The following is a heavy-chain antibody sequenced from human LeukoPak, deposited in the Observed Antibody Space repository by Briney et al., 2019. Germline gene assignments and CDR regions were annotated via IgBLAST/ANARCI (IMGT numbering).Heavy chain of an antibody. D-gene: IGHD3-22*01. V-gene: IGHV3-21*01. J-gene: IGHJ4*02. CDR2: ISSSSSYI. CDR1: GFTFSSYS. Sequence: GGSLRLSCAASGFTFSSYSMNWVRQAPGKGLEWVSSISSSSSYIYYADSVKGRFTISRDNAKNSLYLQMNSLRAEDTAVYYCARDRGLYYYDSSGCFGYWGQGTLVTVSS. CDR3: ARDRGLYYYDSSGCFGY.